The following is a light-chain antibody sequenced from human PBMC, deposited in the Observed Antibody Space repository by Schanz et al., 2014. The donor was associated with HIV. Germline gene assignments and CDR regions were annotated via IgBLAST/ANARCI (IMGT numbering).Light chain of an antibody. CDR2: GA. Sequence: EIVLTQSPATLSLSPGDRATLSCRASQSLSSYLAWYQQTPGQAPRLLIYGATRATDIPDRFSGSGSGTDFTLTISRLEPXXXXXXFCQQYGSSPRTFGQGTKVEIK. CDR3: QQYGSSPRT. J-gene: IGKJ1*01. CDR1: QSLSSY. V-gene: IGKV3-20*01.